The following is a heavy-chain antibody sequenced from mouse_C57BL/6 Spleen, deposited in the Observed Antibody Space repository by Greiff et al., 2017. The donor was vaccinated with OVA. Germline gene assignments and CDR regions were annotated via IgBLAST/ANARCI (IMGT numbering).Heavy chain of an antibody. D-gene: IGHD1-1*01. CDR1: GYTFTSYG. Sequence: VKLQESGAELARPGASVKLSCKASGYTFTSYGISWVKQRTGQGLEWIGEIYPRSGNTYYNEKFKGKATLTADKSSSTAYMELRSLTSEDSAVYFCARVVYYGSSYDYWGQGTTLTVSS. V-gene: IGHV1-81*01. CDR3: ARVVYYGSSYDY. J-gene: IGHJ2*01. CDR2: IYPRSGNT.